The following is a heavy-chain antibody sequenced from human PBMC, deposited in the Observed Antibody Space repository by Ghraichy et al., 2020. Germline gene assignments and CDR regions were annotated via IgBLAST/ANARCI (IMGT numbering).Heavy chain of an antibody. CDR1: GFTFSSYA. Sequence: GGSLRLSCAASGFTFSSYAMHWVRQAPGKGLEWVAVISYDGSNKYYADSVKGRFTISRDNSKNTLYLQMNSLRAEDTAVYYCARNGAEMATIRFDYWGQGTLVTVSS. V-gene: IGHV3-30-3*01. CDR2: ISYDGSNK. J-gene: IGHJ4*02. CDR3: ARNGAEMATIRFDY. D-gene: IGHD5-24*01.